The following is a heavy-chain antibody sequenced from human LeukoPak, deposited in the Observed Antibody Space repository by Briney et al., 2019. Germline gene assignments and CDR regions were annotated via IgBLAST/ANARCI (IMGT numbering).Heavy chain of an antibody. V-gene: IGHV4-59*01. CDR1: GGSISSYY. CDR3: ARGLESAMVRGYEGWFDP. J-gene: IGHJ5*02. Sequence: SETLSLTCTVSGGSISSYYWSWIRQPPGKGLEWIGCIYYSGSTNYNPSLKSRVTISVDTSKNQFSLKLSSVTAADTAVYYCARGLESAMVRGYEGWFDPWGQGTLVTVSS. D-gene: IGHD3-10*01. CDR2: IYYSGST.